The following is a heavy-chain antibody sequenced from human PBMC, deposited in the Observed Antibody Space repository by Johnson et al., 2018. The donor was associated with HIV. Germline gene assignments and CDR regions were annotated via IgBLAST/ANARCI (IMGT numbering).Heavy chain of an antibody. CDR2: ISSDGSST. CDR1: GFTFSSYW. V-gene: IGHV3-74*01. CDR3: ARSGPNWAFDF. Sequence: VQLVESGGGLVQPGGSLILSCAASGFTFSSYWMHWVRQAPGKGLVWVSRISSDGSSTYYADSVKGRFTISRDNAKNTMFVQMNSLRAEDTAVYYCARSGPNWAFDFWGPGTIVTVSS. J-gene: IGHJ3*01. D-gene: IGHD1-1*01.